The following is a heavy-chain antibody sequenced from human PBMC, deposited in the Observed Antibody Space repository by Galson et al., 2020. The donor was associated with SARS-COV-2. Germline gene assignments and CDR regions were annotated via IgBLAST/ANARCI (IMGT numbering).Heavy chain of an antibody. J-gene: IGHJ6*02. V-gene: IGHV3-73*01. CDR3: TKLPDCTTTSCYQFYYGMDV. D-gene: IGHD2-2*01. Sequence: TGGSLRLSCAASGFTFSGSAVHWVRQASGKGLEWVGRIRSKAHNYATAYGVSLQGRFTVPRDDSKNTAYLQMNSLKTEDTAVYYCTKLPDCTTTSCYQFYYGMDVWGQGTTVTVSS. CDR1: GFTFSGSA. CDR2: IRSKAHNYAT.